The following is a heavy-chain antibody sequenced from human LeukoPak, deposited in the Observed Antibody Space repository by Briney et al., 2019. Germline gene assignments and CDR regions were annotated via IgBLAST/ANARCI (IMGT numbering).Heavy chain of an antibody. Sequence: ASVKVSCKASGGTFSSYAISWVRQAPGQGLEWMGGIIPIFGTANYAQKFQGRVTITADKSTSTAYMELSSLRSEDTAVYYCARDVRGRGVIVYWGQGTLVTVSS. CDR3: ARDVRGRGVIVY. V-gene: IGHV1-69*06. J-gene: IGHJ4*02. CDR1: GGTFSSYA. CDR2: IIPIFGTA. D-gene: IGHD3-10*01.